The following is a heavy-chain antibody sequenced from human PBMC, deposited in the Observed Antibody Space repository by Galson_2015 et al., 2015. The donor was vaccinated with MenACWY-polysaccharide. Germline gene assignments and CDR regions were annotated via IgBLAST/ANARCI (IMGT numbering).Heavy chain of an antibody. D-gene: IGHD3-3*01. Sequence: SLRLSCAASGFTFSSYGMHWVRQAPGKGLEWVAVISYDGSNKYYADSVKGRFTISRDNSKNTLYLQMNSLRAEDTAVYYCAKDYYDFWSGLTDYWGQGTLVTVSS. CDR3: AKDYYDFWSGLTDY. J-gene: IGHJ4*02. CDR1: GFTFSSYG. V-gene: IGHV3-30*18. CDR2: ISYDGSNK.